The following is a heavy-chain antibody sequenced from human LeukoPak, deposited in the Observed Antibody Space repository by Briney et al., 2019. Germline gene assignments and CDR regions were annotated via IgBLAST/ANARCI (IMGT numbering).Heavy chain of an antibody. CDR1: DGSISSGGYY. D-gene: IGHD4-17*01. V-gene: IGHV4-31*03. J-gene: IGHJ4*02. Sequence: PSETLSLTCTVSDGSISSGGYYWSWIRQHPGKGLEWIGYIYYSGSTYYNPSLKSRVTISVDTSKNQFSLKLSSVTAADTAVYYCARISTETTVTAFDYWGQGTLVTVSS. CDR3: ARISTETTVTAFDY. CDR2: IYYSGST.